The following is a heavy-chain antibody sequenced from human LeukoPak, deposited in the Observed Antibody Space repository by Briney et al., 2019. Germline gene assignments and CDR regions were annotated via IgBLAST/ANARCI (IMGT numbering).Heavy chain of an antibody. CDR3: ARGPNDYGDYVFDY. J-gene: IGHJ4*02. Sequence: PSQTLSLTGTVSGVPISSGSNYWSWLRPPAGQGLEWIGRIYTSGSTNYNPSLKSRVTISVDTSKHQFSLKLSSVTAADTAVYYCARGPNDYGDYVFDYWGQGTLVTVSS. CDR2: IYTSGST. CDR1: GVPISSGSNY. V-gene: IGHV4-61*02. D-gene: IGHD4-17*01.